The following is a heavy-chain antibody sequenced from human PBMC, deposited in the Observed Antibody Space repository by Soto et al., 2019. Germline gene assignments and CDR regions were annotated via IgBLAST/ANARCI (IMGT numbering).Heavy chain of an antibody. D-gene: IGHD5-18*01. J-gene: IGHJ4*02. CDR3: ARGSSYGPNYFDF. Sequence: ASVKVSCKASGYTFTGYYMHWVRQAPGQGLEWMGWINPNSGGTNYAQKFQGWVTMTRDTSISTAYMELSRLRSDDTAVYYCARGSSYGPNYFDFWGQGTLVTVSS. V-gene: IGHV1-2*04. CDR1: GYTFTGYY. CDR2: INPNSGGT.